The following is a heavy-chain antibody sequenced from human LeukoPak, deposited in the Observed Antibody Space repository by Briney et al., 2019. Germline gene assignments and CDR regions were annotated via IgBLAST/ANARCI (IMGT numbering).Heavy chain of an antibody. V-gene: IGHV1-58*02. Sequence: GTSVKVSCKASGFSFTSSAMQRVRQARAPPREGLGWIVVGLGHTNYAQKFQERVTITRDMSTSTAYMELSSLRSEDTAVYYCAAVVSDDSSGYYYALDAFDIWGQGTMVTVSS. CDR3: AAVVSDDSSGYYYALDAFDI. J-gene: IGHJ3*02. D-gene: IGHD3-22*01. CDR1: GFSFTSSA. CDR2: IVVGLGHT.